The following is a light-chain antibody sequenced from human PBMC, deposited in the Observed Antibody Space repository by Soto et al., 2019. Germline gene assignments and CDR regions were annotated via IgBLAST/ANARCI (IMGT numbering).Light chain of an antibody. J-gene: IGKJ3*01. V-gene: IGKV1-39*01. Sequence: DIQMTQSPSSLSASVGDRVTITCRACQSISSYVTWYQQKPGKAPKLLIYAASTLQSGVPSRFSGSGSGTDFALTISSLQPEDFATYYCQQSFSTPRTFGPGTKVDIK. CDR3: QQSFSTPRT. CDR1: QSISSY. CDR2: AAS.